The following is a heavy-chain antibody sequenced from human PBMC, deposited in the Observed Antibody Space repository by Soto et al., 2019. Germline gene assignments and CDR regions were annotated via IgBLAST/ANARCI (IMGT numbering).Heavy chain of an antibody. CDR1: GGTFSSYA. D-gene: IGHD2-15*01. J-gene: IGHJ6*02. Sequence: QVQLVQSGAEVKKPGSSVKVSCKASGGTFSSYAISWVRQAPGQGLEWMGGIIPIFGTANYAQKFQGRVTICADESTRTAYMELSSLRCEDTAVYYCARGIVVVVAAIRGDYYYYGMDVWGHGTTVTVSS. CDR3: ARGIVVVVAAIRGDYYYYGMDV. CDR2: IIPIFGTA. V-gene: IGHV1-69*01.